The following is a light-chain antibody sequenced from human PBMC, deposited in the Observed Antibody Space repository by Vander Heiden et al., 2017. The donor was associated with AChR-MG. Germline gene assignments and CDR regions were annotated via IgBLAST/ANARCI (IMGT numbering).Light chain of an antibody. CDR2: AAS. CDR1: QGIGSW. J-gene: IGKJ5*01. Sequence: IQMTQSPPSVSASVGDRVKITCRASQGIGSWLAWYQQKPGKAPKLLIYAASNLQSGVASRFTDGGSGTDFTLTIANLHPEDFATYYCQQANSFRITFGPGTRLEIK. V-gene: IGKV1-12*01. CDR3: QQANSFRIT.